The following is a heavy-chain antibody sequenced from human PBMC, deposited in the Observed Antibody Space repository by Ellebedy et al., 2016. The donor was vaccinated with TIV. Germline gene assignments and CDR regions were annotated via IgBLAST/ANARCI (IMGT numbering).Heavy chain of an antibody. J-gene: IGHJ6*03. Sequence: SETLSLXXTVSGGSISSSSYYWSWIRQPPGKGLEWIGEINHSGSTNYNPSLKSRVTISVDTSTNQFSLKLSSVTAADTAVYYCARGRVLRYPSTGYYPYYYYYYMDVWGKGTTVTVSS. D-gene: IGHD3-9*01. CDR2: INHSGST. V-gene: IGHV4-39*07. CDR1: GGSISSSSYY. CDR3: ARGRVLRYPSTGYYPYYYYYYMDV.